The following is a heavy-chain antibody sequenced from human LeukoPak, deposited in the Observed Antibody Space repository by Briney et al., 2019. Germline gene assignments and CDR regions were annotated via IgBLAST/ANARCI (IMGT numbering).Heavy chain of an antibody. CDR1: GGTFSSYA. V-gene: IGHV1-69*05. CDR2: IIPIFGTA. Sequence: SVKVSCKASGGTFSSYAISWVRQAPGQGLEWMGGIIPIFGTANYARKFQGRVTITTDESTSTAYMELSSLRSEDTAVYYCARGGYSYGNYYYYYMDVWGKGTTVTVSS. CDR3: ARGGYSYGNYYYYYMDV. D-gene: IGHD5-18*01. J-gene: IGHJ6*03.